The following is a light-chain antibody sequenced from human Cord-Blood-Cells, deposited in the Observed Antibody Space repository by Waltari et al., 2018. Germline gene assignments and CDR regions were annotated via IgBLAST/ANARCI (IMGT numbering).Light chain of an antibody. V-gene: IGKV3-15*01. CDR1: QSVSSN. J-gene: IGKJ2*03. CDR3: KQYKNWQYS. Sequence: EIVMMQTPATLPVSPVERGTLSCRPSQSVSSNLAWYQQKPGQAPRLLIYRASTRATGVPARFSGSGSGTEFTLTISSVESEDFAVYYCKQYKNWQYSFGQGTKLEIK. CDR2: RAS.